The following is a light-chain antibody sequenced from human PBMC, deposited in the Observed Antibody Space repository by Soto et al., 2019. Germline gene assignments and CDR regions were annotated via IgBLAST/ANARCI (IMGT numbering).Light chain of an antibody. CDR2: GVS. V-gene: IGLV2-14*01. CDR3: NSYTTQGTFYV. J-gene: IGLJ1*01. Sequence: TVMTEPASQSESPGQSITISCTGSSSDVGGFNYVSWYQQHPGKASKLLIYGVSNRPSGVSDRFSASKSGNTASLTISGLQAEYAADYSCNSYTTQGTFYVCGTGIKVAVL. CDR1: SSDVGGFNY.